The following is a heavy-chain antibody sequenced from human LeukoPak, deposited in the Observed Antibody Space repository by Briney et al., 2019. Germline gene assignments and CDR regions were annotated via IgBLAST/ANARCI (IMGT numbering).Heavy chain of an antibody. Sequence: ASVKVSCKAFGYTFTGYYMHWVRQAPGQGLEWMGWINPNRGGTNYAQKFQGRVTMTRDTSISTAYMELSRLRSDDTAVYYCAREGGGRTMIVLNWFDPWGQGTLVTVSS. CDR3: AREGGGRTMIVLNWFDP. CDR1: GYTFTGYY. V-gene: IGHV1-2*02. CDR2: INPNRGGT. D-gene: IGHD3-22*01. J-gene: IGHJ5*02.